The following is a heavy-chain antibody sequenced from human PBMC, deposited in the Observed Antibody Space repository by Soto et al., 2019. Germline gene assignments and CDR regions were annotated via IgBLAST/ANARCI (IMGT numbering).Heavy chain of an antibody. V-gene: IGHV4-59*01. CDR3: ARQRGNYFDY. J-gene: IGHJ4*02. Sequence: SETLSLTCTVSGDSISTFYWSWIRQPPGKGLEWIGYIYYTGSTNYNPSLKSRVTMSVDTSKKQFSLKLTSVNAADTAVYYCARQRGNYFDYWGQGSLVTVSS. D-gene: IGHD3-10*01. CDR2: IYYTGST. CDR1: GDSISTFY.